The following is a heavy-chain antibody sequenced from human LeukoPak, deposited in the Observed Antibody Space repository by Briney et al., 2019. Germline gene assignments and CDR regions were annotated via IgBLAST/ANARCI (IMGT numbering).Heavy chain of an antibody. CDR3: VKGGIATAGPQDWFDP. CDR1: GFTFDDYV. CDR2: INWDGDGT. D-gene: IGHD6-13*01. V-gene: IGHV3-43D*03. Sequence: GGSLRLSCAASGFTFDDYVMHWVRQAPGKGLEWVSLINWDGDGTYYADFVKGRFTVSRDNNRKSLYLQMSRLRTEDTALYFCVKGGIATAGPQDWFDPWGQGTLVTVSS. J-gene: IGHJ5*02.